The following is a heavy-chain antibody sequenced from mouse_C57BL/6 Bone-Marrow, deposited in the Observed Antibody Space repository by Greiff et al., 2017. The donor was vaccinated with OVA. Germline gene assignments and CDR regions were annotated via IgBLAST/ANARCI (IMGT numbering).Heavy chain of an antibody. D-gene: IGHD1-1*01. J-gene: IGHJ4*01. CDR3: ARYYGPSMDY. V-gene: IGHV1-54*01. CDR1: GYAFTNYL. CDR2: INPGSGGT. Sequence: QVQLQQSGAELVRPGTSVKVSCKASGYAFTNYLIEWVKQRPGQGLEWIGVINPGSGGTNYNEKFKGTATLTADKSSSIAYMQLSSLTSEDSAVYFCARYYGPSMDYWGQGTSVTVSS.